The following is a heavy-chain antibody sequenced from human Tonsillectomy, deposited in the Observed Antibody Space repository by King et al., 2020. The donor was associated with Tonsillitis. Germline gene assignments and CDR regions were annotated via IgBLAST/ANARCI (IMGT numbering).Heavy chain of an antibody. CDR1: GFTFSSYG. V-gene: IGHV3-30*18. J-gene: IGHJ6*02. CDR2: ISYDGGNK. Sequence: QLVQSGGGVVQSGRSLRLSCAASGFTFSSYGMHWVRQAPGKGLEWVAVISYDGGNKYYADSVKGRLTISRANSKNTLYLQMNSLRPEDTAVYYCAKDTSGWYPPRVYYYYGMDVWGQGTTVTVSS. D-gene: IGHD6-19*01. CDR3: AKDTSGWYPPRVYYYYGMDV.